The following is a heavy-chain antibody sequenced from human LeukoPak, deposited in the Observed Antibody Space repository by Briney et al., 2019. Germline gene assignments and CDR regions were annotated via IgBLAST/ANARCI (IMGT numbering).Heavy chain of an antibody. CDR1: GFTFSDYY. CDR3: ARAKRLRSLSGAFDI. Sequence: GGSLRLSCAASGFTFSDYYMSWIRQAPGKGLEWVSYISSSGSTIYYADSVKSRFTISRDNAKNSLYLQMNSLRAEDTAVYYCARAKRLRSLSGAFDIWGQGTMVTVSS. D-gene: IGHD1-26*01. J-gene: IGHJ3*02. V-gene: IGHV3-11*01. CDR2: ISSSGSTI.